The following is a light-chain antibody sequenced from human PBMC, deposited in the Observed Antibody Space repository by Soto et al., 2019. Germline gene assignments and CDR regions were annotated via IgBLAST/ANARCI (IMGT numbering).Light chain of an antibody. V-gene: IGKV1-39*01. J-gene: IGKJ1*01. CDR1: QSISSW. Sequence: DIQMTQSPSTLSASVGDRVTITCRASQSISSWLAWYQQKPGKAPNLLIYSAFSLESGVPSRFSGSGAGTDHTLTISSLQPEDFATYFCQQSYSRPRTFGQGTKVAIK. CDR3: QQSYSRPRT. CDR2: SAF.